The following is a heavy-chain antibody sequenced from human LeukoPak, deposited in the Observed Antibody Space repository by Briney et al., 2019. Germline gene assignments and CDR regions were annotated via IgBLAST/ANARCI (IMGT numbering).Heavy chain of an antibody. V-gene: IGHV3-53*01. J-gene: IGHJ4*02. Sequence: GGSLRLSCAASGFTVSSNYMSWVRQAPGKGLEWVSVIYSGGTTYYADSVKGRFTISRGNSKNTLYLQTNSLRAEDTAVYYCVWEAAGVDYWGQGTLVTVSS. CDR2: IYSGGTT. D-gene: IGHD6-13*01. CDR3: VWEAAGVDY. CDR1: GFTVSSNY.